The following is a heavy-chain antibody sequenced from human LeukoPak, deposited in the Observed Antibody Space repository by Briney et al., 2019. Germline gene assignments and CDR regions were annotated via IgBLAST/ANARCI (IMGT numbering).Heavy chain of an antibody. V-gene: IGHV3-7*01. CDR2: IKQDGSEK. CDR3: ARASSSWDFDY. Sequence: PGRSLRLSCAASGFTFRTYAMNWVRQAPGKGLEWVANIKQDGSEKYYVDSVKGRFTISRDNAKNSLYLQMNSLRAEDTAVYYCARASSSWDFDYWGQGTLVTVSS. J-gene: IGHJ4*02. D-gene: IGHD6-6*01. CDR1: GFTFRTYA.